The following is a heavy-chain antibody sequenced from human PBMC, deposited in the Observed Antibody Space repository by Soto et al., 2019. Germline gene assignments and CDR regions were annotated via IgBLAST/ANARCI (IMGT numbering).Heavy chain of an antibody. CDR1: GFSLNTDGVG. J-gene: IGHJ5*02. D-gene: IGHD3-9*01. Sequence: QITLKESGPTLVKPTQTLTLTCTVSGFSLNTDGVGVGWIRQPPGKGLEWLALIFWDDDIRYTPSLKNKLTVTTDPSKNQVLLTMTTMHPADTATYYCAHRLRNDFSTATFDPWGQGTLVTVSS. V-gene: IGHV2-5*02. CDR2: IFWDDDI. CDR3: AHRLRNDFSTATFDP.